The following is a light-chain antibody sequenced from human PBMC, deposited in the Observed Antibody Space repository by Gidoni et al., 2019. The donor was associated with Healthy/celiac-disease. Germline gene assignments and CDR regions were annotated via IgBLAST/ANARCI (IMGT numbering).Light chain of an antibody. V-gene: IGKV3-20*01. CDR3: QRYDTSPFMCS. J-gene: IGKJ2*04. CDR2: GAS. Sequence: DIVLTQSPGTLTSSPGERATLSCRASQSVTINFLAWYQQKPGQAPRLLIHGASSSATGIPDRFSGSGSGTDFTLTISRLEPEDFAVYYCQRYDTSPFMCSFGQXTKLEIK. CDR1: QSVTINF.